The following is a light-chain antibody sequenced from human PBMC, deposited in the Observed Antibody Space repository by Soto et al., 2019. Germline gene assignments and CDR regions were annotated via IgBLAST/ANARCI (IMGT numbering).Light chain of an antibody. CDR3: QQANSFPLT. CDR2: TAS. J-gene: IGKJ4*02. CDR1: QGISSL. Sequence: DIQMTQSPSSVSASVGDRVTITCRASQGISSLLAWYQQKPGKAPNLLIHTASSLQSGVPSRFSGSGSATDFNLTISSLQPEDFATYYWQQANSFPLTFGGGTKVEIK. V-gene: IGKV1-12*01.